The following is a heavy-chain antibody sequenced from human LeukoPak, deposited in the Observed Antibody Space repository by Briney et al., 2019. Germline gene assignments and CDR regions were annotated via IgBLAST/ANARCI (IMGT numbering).Heavy chain of an antibody. Sequence: SETLSLTCAVSGGSISSYYWSWIRQPPGKGLEWIGYIYYSGSTNYNPSLKSRVTISVDTSKNQFSLKLSSVTAADTAVYYCARVGKDYGGNWAFDYWGQGTLVTVPS. CDR1: GGSISSYY. D-gene: IGHD4-23*01. J-gene: IGHJ4*02. CDR2: IYYSGST. CDR3: ARVGKDYGGNWAFDY. V-gene: IGHV4-59*01.